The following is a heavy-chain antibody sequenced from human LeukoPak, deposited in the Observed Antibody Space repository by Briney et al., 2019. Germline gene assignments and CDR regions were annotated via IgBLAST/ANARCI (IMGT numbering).Heavy chain of an antibody. J-gene: IGHJ5*02. CDR2: ISYDGSNK. CDR1: GFTFSSYA. CDR3: AKALISSSGP. Sequence: GRSLRLSCAASGFTFSSYAMHWVRQAPGKGLEWVAVISYDGSNKYYADSVKGRFTISRDNSKNTLYLQMNNLRAEDTALYYCAKALISSSGPWGQGTLVTVSS. D-gene: IGHD2-21*01. V-gene: IGHV3-30-3*01.